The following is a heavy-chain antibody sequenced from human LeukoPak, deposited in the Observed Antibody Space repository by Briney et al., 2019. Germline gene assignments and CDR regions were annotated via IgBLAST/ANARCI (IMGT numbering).Heavy chain of an antibody. Sequence: SVKVSCKASGYTFTGYYMHWVRQAPGQGLEWMGRIIPILGIANYAQKFQGRVTITADKSTSTAYMEPSSLRSEDTAVYYCAHSSEYYYDSSGRFDYWGQGTLVTVSS. CDR3: AHSSEYYYDSSGRFDY. CDR2: IIPILGIA. V-gene: IGHV1-69*02. D-gene: IGHD3-22*01. CDR1: GYTFTGYY. J-gene: IGHJ4*02.